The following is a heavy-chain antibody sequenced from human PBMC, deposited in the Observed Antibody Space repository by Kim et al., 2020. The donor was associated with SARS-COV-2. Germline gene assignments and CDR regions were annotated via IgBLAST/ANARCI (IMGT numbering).Heavy chain of an antibody. CDR3: ARDELRRGYSYGRKTYYYYYGMDV. D-gene: IGHD5-18*01. Sequence: ASVKVSCKASGYTFTSYGISWVRQAPGQGLEWMGWISAYNGNTNYAQKLQGRVTMTTDTSTSTAYMELRSLRSDDTAVYYCARDELRRGYSYGRKTYYYYYGMDVWGQGTTVTVSS. V-gene: IGHV1-18*01. CDR2: ISAYNGNT. J-gene: IGHJ6*02. CDR1: GYTFTSYG.